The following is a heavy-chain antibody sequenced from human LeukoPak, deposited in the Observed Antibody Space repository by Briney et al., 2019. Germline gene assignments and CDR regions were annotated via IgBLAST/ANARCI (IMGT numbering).Heavy chain of an antibody. Sequence: SETLSLTCTVSGGSISSYYWSWIRQPPGKGLEWIGYIYYSGSTNYNPSLKSRVTISVDTSKNQFSLKLSSVTAADTAVYYCARRIAYSSGWYLPLDYWGQGTLVTVSS. CDR3: ARRIAYSSGWYLPLDY. V-gene: IGHV4-59*01. CDR1: GGSISSYY. CDR2: IYYSGST. D-gene: IGHD6-19*01. J-gene: IGHJ4*02.